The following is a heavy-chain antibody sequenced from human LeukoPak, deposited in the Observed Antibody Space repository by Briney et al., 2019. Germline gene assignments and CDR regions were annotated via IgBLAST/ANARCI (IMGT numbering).Heavy chain of an antibody. CDR3: ARRALYSSGNKRGMDV. CDR2: INPNSGGT. CDR1: GYTFTGYY. J-gene: IGHJ6*02. V-gene: IGHV1-2*02. Sequence: ASVKVSCKASGYTFTGYYMHWVRQAPGQGLEWMGWINPNSGGTNYAQKFQGRVTMTRDTSISTAYMELSRLRSDDTAVYYCARRALYSSGNKRGMDVWGQGTTVTVSS. D-gene: IGHD3-10*01.